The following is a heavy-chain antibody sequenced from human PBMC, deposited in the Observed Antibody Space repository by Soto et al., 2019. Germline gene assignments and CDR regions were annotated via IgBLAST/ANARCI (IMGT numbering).Heavy chain of an antibody. V-gene: IGHV5-51*01. CDR3: AIGYSSSWYHPRNNWFDP. CDR1: GYSLTSYW. D-gene: IGHD6-13*01. J-gene: IGHJ5*02. CDR2: IYPGDSDT. Sequence: PGESLKISCKGSGYSLTSYWIGWVRQMPGKGLEWMGIIYPGDSDTRYSPSFQGQVTISADKSISTAYLQWSSLKASDTAMYYCAIGYSSSWYHPRNNWFDPWGQGTLVTVSS.